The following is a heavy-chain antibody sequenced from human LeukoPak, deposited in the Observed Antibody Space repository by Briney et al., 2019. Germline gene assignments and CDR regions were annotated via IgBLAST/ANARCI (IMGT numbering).Heavy chain of an antibody. CDR1: GFTFSDHA. CDR3: AREGSLPENLGDAFDI. J-gene: IGHJ3*02. D-gene: IGHD1-14*01. CDR2: ISGSGGSA. V-gene: IGHV3-23*01. Sequence: GGSLRLSCAASGFTFSDHAMSWVRQAPGKGLEWVAAISGSGGSAYSADSVKGRFTVSRGNSKNTLYLQMNSLRAEDTAVYYCAREGSLPENLGDAFDIWGQGTIVTVSS.